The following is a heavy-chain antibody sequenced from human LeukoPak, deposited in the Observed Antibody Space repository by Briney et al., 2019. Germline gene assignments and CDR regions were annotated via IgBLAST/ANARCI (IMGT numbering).Heavy chain of an antibody. CDR3: ARDHYHYGSGSYPYGP. Sequence: SETLSLTCAVYGGSFSSYYWSWIRQPPGKGLEWIGYIYYSGSTNYNPSLKSRVTISVDTSKNQFSLKLSSVTAADTAVYYCARDHYHYGSGSYPYGPWGQGTLVTVSS. V-gene: IGHV4-59*01. CDR1: GGSFSSYY. J-gene: IGHJ5*02. D-gene: IGHD3-10*01. CDR2: IYYSGST.